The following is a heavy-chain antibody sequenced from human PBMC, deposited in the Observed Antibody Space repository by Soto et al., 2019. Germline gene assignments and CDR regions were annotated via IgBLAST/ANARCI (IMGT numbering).Heavy chain of an antibody. J-gene: IGHJ6*03. CDR2: ISWNSGSI. Sequence: GGSLRLSCAASGFPFDDYAMHWVRQAPGKGLEWVSGISWNSGSIGYADSVKGRFTISRDNAKNSLYLQMNSPRAEDTALYYCAKGEGYYYYYYMDVWGKGTTVTVSS. CDR3: AKGEGYYYYYYMDV. V-gene: IGHV3-9*01. CDR1: GFPFDDYA.